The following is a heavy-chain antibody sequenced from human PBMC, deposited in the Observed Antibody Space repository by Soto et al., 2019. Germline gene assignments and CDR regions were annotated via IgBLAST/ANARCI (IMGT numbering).Heavy chain of an antibody. J-gene: IGHJ4*02. Sequence: QVQLVQSGAEVKKPGSSVKVSCKASGGTFSSYAISWVRQAPGQGLEWMGGIIPVFGTANYAQKFQGRVTITADESTSTVYMEVSSLRSEDTAVYYCAREKPGYSSGWYYYLGQGTLVTVSS. D-gene: IGHD6-19*01. CDR3: AREKPGYSSGWYYY. CDR2: IIPVFGTA. V-gene: IGHV1-69*01. CDR1: GGTFSSYA.